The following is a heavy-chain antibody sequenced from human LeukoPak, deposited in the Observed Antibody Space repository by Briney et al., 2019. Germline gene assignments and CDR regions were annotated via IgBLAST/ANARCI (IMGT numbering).Heavy chain of an antibody. CDR1: GYTFTSYG. V-gene: IGHV1-18*01. CDR2: INTHKGNT. D-gene: IGHD5-18*01. J-gene: IGHJ4*02. Sequence: ASVKVSCKTFGYTFTSYGVSWVRQAPGQGLEWMGWINTHKGNTNYAQKFQDRVTMTTDTSTSTAYTELRTLRSDDTAVYYCAREQGGYSYGYYWGQGTLVTVSS. CDR3: AREQGGYSYGYY.